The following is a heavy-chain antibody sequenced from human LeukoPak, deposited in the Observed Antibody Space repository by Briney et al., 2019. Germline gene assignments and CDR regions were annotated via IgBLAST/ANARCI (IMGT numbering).Heavy chain of an antibody. CDR1: GFTFSSYG. CDR2: IRYDGSNK. CDR3: AKDWGYCSSTSCYSLPWV. Sequence: PGGSLRLSCAASGFTFSSYGMHWVRQAPGKGLEWVAFIRYDGSNKYYADSVKGRFTISRDNSKNTLYLQMNSLRAEDTAVYYCAKDWGYCSSTSCYSLPWVWGQGTLVTVSS. V-gene: IGHV3-30*02. J-gene: IGHJ4*02. D-gene: IGHD2-2*01.